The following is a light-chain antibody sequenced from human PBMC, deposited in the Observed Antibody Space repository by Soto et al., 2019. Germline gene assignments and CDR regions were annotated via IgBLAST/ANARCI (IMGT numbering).Light chain of an antibody. CDR1: QSISSSY. J-gene: IGKJ1*01. CDR2: GAS. V-gene: IGKV3-20*01. Sequence: EIVLTQSPGTLSLSPGKRATLSCRASQSISSSYLAWYQKRPGQAPRLLIYGASSRATGIPDRFSGSGSGTEFTLTISRLETEDFAVYYCQQYGSSSWTFGQGTKVDIK. CDR3: QQYGSSSWT.